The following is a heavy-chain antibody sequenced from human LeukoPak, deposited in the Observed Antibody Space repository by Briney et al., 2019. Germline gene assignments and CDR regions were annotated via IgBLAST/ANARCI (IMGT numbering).Heavy chain of an antibody. CDR1: GFTFSSYG. CDR3: VKSTTNTAMVKYFDY. V-gene: IGHV3-23*01. Sequence: GGSLRLSCAASGFTFSSYGMSWVRQAPGKGLEWVSVISGSGGSTYYADSVKGRFTISRDNSKNTLYLQMNSLRAEDTAVYYCVKSTTNTAMVKYFDYWGQGTLVTVSS. CDR2: ISGSGGST. J-gene: IGHJ4*02. D-gene: IGHD5-18*01.